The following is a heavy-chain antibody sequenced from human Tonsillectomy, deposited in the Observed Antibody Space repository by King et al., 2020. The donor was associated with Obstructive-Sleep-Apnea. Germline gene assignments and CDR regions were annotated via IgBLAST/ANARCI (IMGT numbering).Heavy chain of an antibody. CDR3: ARTYCSGGSCYSEYFDP. Sequence: QLQESGPGLVKPSETLSLTCTVSGGSISSSSYYWGWIRQPPGKGLEWIGNIYYSGTTYYNPSLKSRVTISVDTSKNQFSLKLSSVTAADPAVYYCARTYCSGGSCYSEYFDPWGQGTLVTVSS. V-gene: IGHV4-39*07. CDR2: IYYSGTT. D-gene: IGHD2-15*01. J-gene: IGHJ5*02. CDR1: GGSISSSSYY.